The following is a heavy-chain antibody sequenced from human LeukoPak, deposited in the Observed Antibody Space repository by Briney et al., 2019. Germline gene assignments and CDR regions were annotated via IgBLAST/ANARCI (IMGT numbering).Heavy chain of an antibody. CDR1: GYTFTSYY. J-gene: IGHJ4*02. D-gene: IGHD2-15*01. CDR2: INPSGGST. V-gene: IGHV1-46*01. Sequence: ASVKVSCKASGYTFTSYYMHWVRQAPGQGLEWMGIINPSGGSTSYAQKFQGRVTMTRDTSTSTVYMELSRLRSDDTAVYYCARIVVVVAAEVWGQGTLVTVSS. CDR3: ARIVVVVAAEV.